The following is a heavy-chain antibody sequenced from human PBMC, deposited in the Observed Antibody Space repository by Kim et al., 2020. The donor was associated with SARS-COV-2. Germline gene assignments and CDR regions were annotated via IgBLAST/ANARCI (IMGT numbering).Heavy chain of an antibody. J-gene: IGHJ6*02. CDR1: GFTFDDYT. CDR3: AKSQGGSNGMDV. D-gene: IGHD1-26*01. CDR2: ISWDGGST. Sequence: GGSLRLSCAASGFTFDDYTMHWVRQAPGKGLEWVSLISWDGGSTYYADSVKGRFTISRDNSKNSLYLQMNSLRTEDTALYYCAKSQGGSNGMDVWGQGTTVTVSS. V-gene: IGHV3-43*01.